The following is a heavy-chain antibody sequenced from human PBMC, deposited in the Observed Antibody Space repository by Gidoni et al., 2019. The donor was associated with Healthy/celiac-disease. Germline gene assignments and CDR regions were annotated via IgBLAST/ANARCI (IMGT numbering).Heavy chain of an antibody. D-gene: IGHD2-2*01. V-gene: IGHV4-34*01. J-gene: IGHJ4*02. CDR1: GGSFSGYY. CDR3: ARGPVISGSTSCYFGY. Sequence: QVQLQQWGAGLLKPSETLSLTCAVYGGSFSGYYWSWIRQPPGKGLEWIGEINHSGSTNYNPSLKSRVTISVDTSKNQFSLKLSSVTAADTAVYYCARGPVISGSTSCYFGYWGQGTLVTVSS. CDR2: INHSGST.